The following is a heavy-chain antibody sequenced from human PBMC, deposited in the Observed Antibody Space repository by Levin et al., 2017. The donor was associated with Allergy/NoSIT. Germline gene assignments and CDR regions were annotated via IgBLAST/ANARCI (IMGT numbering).Heavy chain of an antibody. CDR2: IYYSGST. CDR1: GGSISSSSYY. CDR3: ARRRGYSYGNTKYWYFDL. D-gene: IGHD5-18*01. J-gene: IGHJ2*01. Sequence: PSETLSLTCTVSGGSISSSSYYWGWIRQPPGKGLEWIGSIYYSGSTYYNPSLKSRVTISVDTSKNQFSLKLSSVTAADTAVYYCARRRGYSYGNTKYWYFDLWGRGTLVTVSS. V-gene: IGHV4-39*01.